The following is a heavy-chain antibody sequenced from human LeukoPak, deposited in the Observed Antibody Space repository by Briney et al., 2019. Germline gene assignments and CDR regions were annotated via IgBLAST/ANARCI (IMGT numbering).Heavy chain of an antibody. J-gene: IGHJ4*02. CDR3: ARSESGSSGWFDY. CDR1: GGTFSSHA. CDR2: IIPIFGTA. Sequence: GSSVKVSCKASGGTFSSHAISWVRQAPGQGLEWMGGIIPIFGTANYAQKFQGRVTITADESTSTAYMELSSLRSEDTAVYYCARSESGSSGWFDYWGQGTLVTVSS. V-gene: IGHV1-69*01. D-gene: IGHD6-19*01.